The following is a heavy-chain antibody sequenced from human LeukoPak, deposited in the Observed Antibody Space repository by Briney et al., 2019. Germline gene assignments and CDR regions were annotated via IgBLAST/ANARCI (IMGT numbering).Heavy chain of an antibody. D-gene: IGHD5-18*01. CDR2: INPSAGST. CDR1: GYTFTGYY. J-gene: IGHJ3*02. V-gene: IGHV1-46*01. Sequence: GASVKVSCKASGYTFTGYYMHWVRQAPGQGLEWMGIINPSAGSTSYAQKFQGRITVTRDTATSTVYMELRSLRPEDTAVYYCARDHRGKQLWLTRPDEFDAFDIWGQGTMVTVSS. CDR3: ARDHRGKQLWLTRPDEFDAFDI.